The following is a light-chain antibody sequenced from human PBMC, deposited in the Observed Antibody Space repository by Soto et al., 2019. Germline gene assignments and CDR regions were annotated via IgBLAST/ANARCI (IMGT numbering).Light chain of an antibody. CDR1: SGSVSTSYY. CDR2: TTN. Sequence: QTVVTQEPSFSVSPGGTVTLTCGLNSGSVSTSYYPSWYQQTPGQAPRTLIYTTNIRSSGVPDRFSGSILGNKAVLTITGAQADDESDYYCVLYMCRGIWVVGTGTKVTVL. CDR3: VLYMCRGIWV. J-gene: IGLJ1*01. V-gene: IGLV8-61*01.